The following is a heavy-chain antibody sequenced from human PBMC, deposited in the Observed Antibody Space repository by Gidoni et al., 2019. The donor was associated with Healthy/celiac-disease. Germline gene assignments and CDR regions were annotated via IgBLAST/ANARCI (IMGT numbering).Heavy chain of an antibody. CDR2: ISGSGGST. CDR1: GFTFSSYA. V-gene: IGHV3-23*01. Sequence: EVQLLESGGGLVQPGGSLRLSCAASGFTFSSYAMSWVRQAPGKGLEWVSAISGSGGSTYYADSVKGRFTISRYNSKNTLYLQMNSLRAEDTAVYYCAKVKGVVSLLFDYWGQGTLVTVSS. CDR3: AKVKGVVSLLFDY. J-gene: IGHJ4*02. D-gene: IGHD2-15*01.